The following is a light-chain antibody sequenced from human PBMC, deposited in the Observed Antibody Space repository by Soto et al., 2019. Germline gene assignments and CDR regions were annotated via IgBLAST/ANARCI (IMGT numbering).Light chain of an antibody. CDR3: QHYNNWPPLT. V-gene: IGKV3-15*01. J-gene: IGKJ4*01. Sequence: EIVMTQSPATLSVSPGERATLSCRASQSVSSNLAWYQQKPGQAPRLLIYGASTRATGIPARFSGSGSGTEFTLTISSLQCEDFAVYYCQHYNNWPPLTFGGGTKVEIK. CDR1: QSVSSN. CDR2: GAS.